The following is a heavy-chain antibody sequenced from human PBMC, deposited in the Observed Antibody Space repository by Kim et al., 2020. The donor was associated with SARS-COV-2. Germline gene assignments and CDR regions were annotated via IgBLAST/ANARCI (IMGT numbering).Heavy chain of an antibody. D-gene: IGHD3-16*01. J-gene: IGHJ6*02. CDR2: ISGSGGST. V-gene: IGHV3-23*01. Sequence: GGSLRLSCAASGFTFSSYAMSWVRQAPGKGLEWVSAISGSGGSTYYADSVKGRFTISRDNSKNTLYLQMNSLRAEDTAVYYCAKSIIWGRLGGYYYYYGMDVWGQGTTVTVSS. CDR1: GFTFSSYA. CDR3: AKSIIWGRLGGYYYYYGMDV.